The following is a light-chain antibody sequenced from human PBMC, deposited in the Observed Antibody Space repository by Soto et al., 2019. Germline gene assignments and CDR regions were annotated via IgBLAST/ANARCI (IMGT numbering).Light chain of an antibody. V-gene: IGKV3-20*01. CDR1: QSVSVNS. CDR2: AAS. Sequence: EIVLTQSPGTLSLSPGERATLSCRASQSVSVNSLAWYQQKGGQAPRLLIYAASTRATGVPDRFSGSGSGTDFALTISRLETEDFAVYYCQQYGGSPFTFGPGTKVDI. CDR3: QQYGGSPFT. J-gene: IGKJ3*01.